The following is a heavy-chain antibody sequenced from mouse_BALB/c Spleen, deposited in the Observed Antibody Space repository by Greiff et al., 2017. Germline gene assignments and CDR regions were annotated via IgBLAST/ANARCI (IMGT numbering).Heavy chain of an antibody. CDR1: GFSLTSYG. J-gene: IGHJ2*01. V-gene: IGHV2-2*02. CDR2: IWSGGST. D-gene: IGHD2-3*01. Sequence: VKLMESGPGLVQPSQSLSITCTVSGFSLTSYGVHWVRQSPGKGLEWLGVIWSGGSTDYNAAFISRLSISKDNSKSQVFFKMNSLQANDTAIYYCASNDGYYAFDYWGQGTTLTVSS. CDR3: ASNDGYYAFDY.